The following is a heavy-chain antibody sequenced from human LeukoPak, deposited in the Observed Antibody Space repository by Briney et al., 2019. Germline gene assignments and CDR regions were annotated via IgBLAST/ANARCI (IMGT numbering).Heavy chain of an antibody. J-gene: IGHJ6*03. CDR2: IRSNGGST. CDR1: GFTFSSYA. D-gene: IGHD3-10*01. V-gene: IGHV3-64*01. CDR3: ARARSFLSYMDV. Sequence: GGSLRLSCSASGFTFSSYAMHWVRQAPGKGLEYVSAIRSNGGSTYYANSVKGRFTISRDNSKNTLYLQMGSLRAEDMAVYYCARARSFLSYMDVWGKGTTVTISS.